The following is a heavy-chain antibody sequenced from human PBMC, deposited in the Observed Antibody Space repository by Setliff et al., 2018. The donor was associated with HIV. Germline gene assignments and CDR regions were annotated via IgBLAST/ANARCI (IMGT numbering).Heavy chain of an antibody. CDR2: IYSDGST. J-gene: IGHJ4*02. CDR3: ARVRLYSSALDY. Sequence: GGSLRLSCAASGFTVSSHYMCWVRQAPGKGLEWVSTIYSDGSTYHADSVKGRFTLSRDTSKNTLSLQMNSLRPEDTAVFYCARVRLYSSALDYWGQGTLVTVSS. CDR1: GFTVSSHY. D-gene: IGHD3-22*01. V-gene: IGHV3-66*02.